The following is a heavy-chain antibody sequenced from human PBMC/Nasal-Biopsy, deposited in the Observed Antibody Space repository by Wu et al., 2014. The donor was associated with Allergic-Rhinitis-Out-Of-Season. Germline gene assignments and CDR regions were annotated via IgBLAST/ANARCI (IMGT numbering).Heavy chain of an antibody. CDR3: ARGGYCSGGSCYGLLYFDY. J-gene: IGHJ4*02. CDR2: ISSSSSTR. D-gene: IGHD2-15*01. V-gene: IGHV3-48*01. Sequence: SYISSSSSTRYYADSVKGRFTISRDTSKNTLYLQMNSLRVEDTAVYYCARGGYCSGGSCYGLLYFDYWGQGTLVTVSS.